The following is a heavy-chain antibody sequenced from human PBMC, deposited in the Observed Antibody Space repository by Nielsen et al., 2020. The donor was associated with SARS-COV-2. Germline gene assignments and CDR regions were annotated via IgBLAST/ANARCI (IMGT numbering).Heavy chain of an antibody. CDR2: IKQDGSEK. CDR1: GFTFSRSW. D-gene: IGHD5-12*01. J-gene: IGHJ4*02. CDR3: ARVSGSAWYFDY. Sequence: GGSLRLSCAASGFTFSRSWMSWVRQAPGKGLAWVANIKQDGSEKYYVDSVKGRFTISRDNAKNSLSLQMNSLRAEDTAVYYCARVSGSAWYFDYWGQGTLVTVSS. V-gene: IGHV3-7*03.